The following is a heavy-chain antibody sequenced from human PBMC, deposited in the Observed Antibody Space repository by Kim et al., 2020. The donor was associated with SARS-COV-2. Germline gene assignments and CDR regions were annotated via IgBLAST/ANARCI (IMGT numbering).Heavy chain of an antibody. Sequence: GGSLRLSCAASGFTFSSYSMNWVRQAPGKGLEWVSSISSSSSYIYYADSVKGRFTISRDNAKNSLYLQMNSLRAEDTAVYYCARDSGFRWYSSSWNDFDYWGQGTLVTVSS. V-gene: IGHV3-21*01. J-gene: IGHJ4*02. D-gene: IGHD6-13*01. CDR3: ARDSGFRWYSSSWNDFDY. CDR1: GFTFSSYS. CDR2: ISSSSSYI.